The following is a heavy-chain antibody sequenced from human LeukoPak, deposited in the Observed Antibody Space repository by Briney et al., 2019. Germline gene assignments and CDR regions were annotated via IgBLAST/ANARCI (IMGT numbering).Heavy chain of an antibody. V-gene: IGHV1-2*02. CDR1: GYTFTGYY. CDR2: INPNSGGT. CDR3: ARVSYGSGLTSRGHFQH. J-gene: IGHJ1*01. D-gene: IGHD3-10*01. Sequence: GASVKVSCKASGYTFTGYYMHWVRQAPGQGLEWMGWINPNSGGTNYAQKFQGRVTMTRDTSISTAYMELSRLRSDDTAVYYCARVSYGSGLTSRGHFQHWGQGTLVTVSS.